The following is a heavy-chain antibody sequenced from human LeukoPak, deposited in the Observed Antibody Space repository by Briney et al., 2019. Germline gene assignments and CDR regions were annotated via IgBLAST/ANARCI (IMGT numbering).Heavy chain of an antibody. V-gene: IGHV3-15*01. Sequence: GGSLRLSCAASGFTFSSYSMNWVRQAPGKGLEWVGRIKSKTDGGTTDYAAPVKGRFTISRDDSKNTLYLQMNSLKTEDTAVYYCTTDPGSSSEPLDYWGQGTLVTVSS. CDR2: IKSKTDGGTT. D-gene: IGHD6-6*01. CDR1: GFTFSSYS. J-gene: IGHJ4*02. CDR3: TTDPGSSSEPLDY.